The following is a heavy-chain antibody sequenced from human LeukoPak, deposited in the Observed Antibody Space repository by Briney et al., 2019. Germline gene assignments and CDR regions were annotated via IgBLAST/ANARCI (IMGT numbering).Heavy chain of an antibody. CDR2: ISSSSSYI. Sequence: GGSLRLSCAASGFTFSSYWMSWVRQAPGKGLEWVSSISSSSSYIYYADSVKGRFTISRGNAKNSLYLQMNSLRAEDTAVYYCAREGRSGGGDNWGQGTMVTVSS. V-gene: IGHV3-21*01. CDR3: AREGRSGGGDN. J-gene: IGHJ3*02. CDR1: GFTFSSYW. D-gene: IGHD3-10*01.